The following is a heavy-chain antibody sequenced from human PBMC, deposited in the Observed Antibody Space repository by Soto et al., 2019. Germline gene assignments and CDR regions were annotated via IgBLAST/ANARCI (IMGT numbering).Heavy chain of an antibody. V-gene: IGHV3-30-3*01. CDR3: ARVGCDGGSCYALVGLRYGMDV. D-gene: IGHD2-15*01. Sequence: QVQLVESGGGVVQPGRSLRLSCAASGFTFSNYVMYWVRQAPGKGLEWVAVISYDGNNKYYADSVKGRFTISRDNSKNSLYLQMNSLRGEDTAVYYCARVGCDGGSCYALVGLRYGMDVWGQGNTVTVSS. CDR2: ISYDGNNK. J-gene: IGHJ6*02. CDR1: GFTFSNYV.